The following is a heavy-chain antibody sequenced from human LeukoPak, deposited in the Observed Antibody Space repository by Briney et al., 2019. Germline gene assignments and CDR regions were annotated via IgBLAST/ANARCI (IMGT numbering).Heavy chain of an antibody. D-gene: IGHD7-27*01. CDR3: ARAPYNWGSYYFDY. V-gene: IGHV3-21*01. Sequence: GGSLRLSCAASGFTFSSYSMNWVRQAPGKGLEWVSSISSSSSYIYYADSVKGRFTISRDNAKNSLYLQMNSLRAEDTAVYYCARAPYNWGSYYFDYWGQGTLVTVSS. CDR2: ISSSSSYI. CDR1: GFTFSSYS. J-gene: IGHJ4*02.